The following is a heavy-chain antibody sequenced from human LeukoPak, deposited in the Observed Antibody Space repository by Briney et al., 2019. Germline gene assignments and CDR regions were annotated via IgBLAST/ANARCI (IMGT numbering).Heavy chain of an antibody. Sequence: ASVTVSCKASGYTFTSYGISWVRQAPGQGLEWMGWISAYNGNTNYAQKLQGTVTMTTDTSTSTAYMELRSLRSDDTAVYYCARGGNYYDSSGYYYFDYWGQGTLVTVSS. CDR2: ISAYNGNT. J-gene: IGHJ4*02. CDR3: ARGGNYYDSSGYYYFDY. V-gene: IGHV1-18*01. CDR1: GYTFTSYG. D-gene: IGHD3-22*01.